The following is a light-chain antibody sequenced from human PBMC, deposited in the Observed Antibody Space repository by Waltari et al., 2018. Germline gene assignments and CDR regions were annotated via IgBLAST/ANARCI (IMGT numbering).Light chain of an antibody. V-gene: IGKV2-40*01. Sequence: DIVMTQTPLSLPVTPGEPASISCRSSQSLFDSDDRNIYLDWYLQKPGQSPQLLIYTLSFRAPGVSDRFSGSGSGTDFTLKITRVEAEDVGVYFCMQRLEFPFTFGPGTRVDIK. CDR1: QSLFDSDDRNIY. CDR2: TLS. CDR3: MQRLEFPFT. J-gene: IGKJ3*01.